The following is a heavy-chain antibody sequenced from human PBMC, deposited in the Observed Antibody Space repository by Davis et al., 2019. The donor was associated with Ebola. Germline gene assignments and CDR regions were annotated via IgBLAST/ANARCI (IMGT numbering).Heavy chain of an antibody. CDR1: GGSISDRDFY. D-gene: IGHD3-9*01. V-gene: IGHV4-39*01. CDR3: ARRFDWLRGYFDN. Sequence: MPSETLSLTCSVSGGSISDRDFYWVWIRQSPGKGLEWIGNMYFTGSYNYSPSLRSRVTISLDRSQNQFSLKLRSVTAADTAVYYCARRFDWLRGYFDNWGQGSLVTVSS. J-gene: IGHJ4*02. CDR2: MYFTGSY.